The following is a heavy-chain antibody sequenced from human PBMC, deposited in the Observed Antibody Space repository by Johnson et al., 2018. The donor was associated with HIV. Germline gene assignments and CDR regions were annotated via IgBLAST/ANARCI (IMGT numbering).Heavy chain of an antibody. CDR1: GFTFDDYG. D-gene: IGHD6-25*01. CDR3: ARGRKDIGAADGLDNDALDM. CDR2: IGSDSIT. Sequence: VQLVESGGGVVRPGGSLRLSCVASGFTFDDYGMSWVRQAPGKGLEWVSGIGSDSITYYADSVQGRFTISRDDSKDTLYLQMDSLRAEDSALYYCARGRKDIGAADGLDNDALDMWGQGTLVTVS. J-gene: IGHJ3*02. V-gene: IGHV3-20*04.